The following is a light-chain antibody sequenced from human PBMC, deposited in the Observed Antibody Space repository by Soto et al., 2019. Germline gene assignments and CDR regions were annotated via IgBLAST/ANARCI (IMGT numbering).Light chain of an antibody. J-gene: IGKJ4*01. CDR3: QQLNAYPLT. CDR2: AAS. V-gene: IGKV1-9*01. CDR1: QGISTY. Sequence: DIQLTQSPSLLSASVGDRVTVTCRASQGISTYLAWYQQTSGKAPKLLISAASTLQRGVPSSFSGSGSGTQFTLTISSLQPEDFATYYCQQLNAYPLTFGGGTKVDIK.